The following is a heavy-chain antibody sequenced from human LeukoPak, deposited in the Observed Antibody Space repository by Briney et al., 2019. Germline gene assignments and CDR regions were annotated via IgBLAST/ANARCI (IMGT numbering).Heavy chain of an antibody. D-gene: IGHD6-6*01. CDR2: IKQDGSEK. CDR3: ARADYPFYSSSEGY. CDR1: GFTFSSYW. V-gene: IGHV3-7*01. Sequence: GGSLRLSCAASGFTFSSYWMSWVRQAPGKGLEWVANIKQDGSEKYYVDSVKGGFTISREDTKNSLYLQMNRLTAEDTAVYYCARADYPFYSSSEGYWGQGTLVTVSS. J-gene: IGHJ4*02.